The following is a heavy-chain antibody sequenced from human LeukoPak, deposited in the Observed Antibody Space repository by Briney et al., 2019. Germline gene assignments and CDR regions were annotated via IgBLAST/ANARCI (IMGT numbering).Heavy chain of an antibody. CDR1: GYTFTGYY. CDR3: ARDLISLVVPAAKSAFDI. D-gene: IGHD2-2*01. CDR2: INPNSGGT. J-gene: IGHJ3*02. Sequence: ASVKVSCKASGYTFTGYYMHWVRQAPGQGLEWMGWINPNSGGTNYAQKFQGRVTMTRDTSISTAYMELSRLRSDDTAVYYCARDLISLVVPAAKSAFDIWGQGTMVTVSS. V-gene: IGHV1-2*02.